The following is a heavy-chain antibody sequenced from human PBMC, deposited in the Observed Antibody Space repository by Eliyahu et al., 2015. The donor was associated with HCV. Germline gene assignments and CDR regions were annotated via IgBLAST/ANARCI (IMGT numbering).Heavy chain of an antibody. Sequence: EVQLVESGGGLVKPGGSLRLSXVASGFTFRSFSMNWVRQAPGKGLEWVASISGSGSYIDYVDSVKGRFTISRDNDRTSLYLQMNSLGADDTAVYXCVRTEPVNGDYTFFLWGQGTLVTVSS. V-gene: IGHV3-21*02. CDR2: ISGSGSYI. CDR3: VRTEPVNGDYTFFL. J-gene: IGHJ4*02. D-gene: IGHD4-17*01. CDR1: GFTFRSFS.